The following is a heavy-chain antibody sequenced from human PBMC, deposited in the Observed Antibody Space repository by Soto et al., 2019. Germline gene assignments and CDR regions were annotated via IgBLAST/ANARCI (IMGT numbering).Heavy chain of an antibody. Sequence: GGSLRLSCAASGFTFSSYAMSWVRQAPGKGLEWVSGISDSGGSTYYADSVKGRFTISRDNSKKTLYLQMNSLRAEDTAVYYCAKDSYDYVWGSYPDYWGQGTLVTVSS. CDR1: GFTFSSYA. CDR3: AKDSYDYVWGSYPDY. D-gene: IGHD3-16*02. CDR2: ISDSGGST. V-gene: IGHV3-23*01. J-gene: IGHJ4*02.